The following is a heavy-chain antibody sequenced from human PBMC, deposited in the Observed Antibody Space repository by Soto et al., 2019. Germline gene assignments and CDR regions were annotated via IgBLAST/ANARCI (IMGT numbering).Heavy chain of an antibody. CDR3: AREGGGAYSSSWYNDYYGMDV. J-gene: IGHJ6*02. Sequence: GXSVKVSCKASVYTFTSYGISWVRQAPGQGLEWMGWISAYNGNTNYAQKLQGRVTMTTDTATSTAYMGLRSLRSDDTAVYYCAREGGGAYSSSWYNDYYGMDVWGQGTTVTVSS. D-gene: IGHD6-13*01. V-gene: IGHV1-18*01. CDR2: ISAYNGNT. CDR1: VYTFTSYG.